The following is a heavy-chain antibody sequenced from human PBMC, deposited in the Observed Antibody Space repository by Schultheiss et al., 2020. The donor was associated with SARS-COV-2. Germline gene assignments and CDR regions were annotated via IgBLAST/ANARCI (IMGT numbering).Heavy chain of an antibody. CDR3: ARVRGLRVSNYYYYYGMDV. Sequence: GESLKISCAASGFTFSSYGMHWVRQAPGKGLEWVAVISYDGSNKYYADSVKGRFTISRDNAKNTLYLQMNSLRAEDTAVYYCARVRGLRVSNYYYYYGMDVWGQGTTVTVSS. CDR2: ISYDGSNK. J-gene: IGHJ6*02. V-gene: IGHV3-30*03. D-gene: IGHD5-12*01. CDR1: GFTFSSYG.